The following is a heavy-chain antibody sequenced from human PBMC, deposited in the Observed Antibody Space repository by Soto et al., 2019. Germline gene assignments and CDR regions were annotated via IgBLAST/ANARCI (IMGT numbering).Heavy chain of an antibody. CDR2: IKSKTDGGTT. D-gene: IGHD2-2*02. V-gene: IGHV3-15*01. Sequence: GGSLRLSCAASGFTFSNAWMSWVRQAPGKGLEWVGRIKSKTDGGTTDYAAPVKGRFTISRDDSKNTLYLQMNSLKTEDTAVYYCTTLIXSYCSSASCYTGNWFDPWGQGTLVTVSS. CDR3: TTLIXSYCSSASCYTGNWFDP. CDR1: GFTFSNAW. J-gene: IGHJ5*02.